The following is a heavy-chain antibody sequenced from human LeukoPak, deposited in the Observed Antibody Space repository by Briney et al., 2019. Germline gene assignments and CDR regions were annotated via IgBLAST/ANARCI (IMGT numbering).Heavy chain of an antibody. CDR2: ISGSGGST. J-gene: IGHJ4*02. CDR1: GFTFSSHA. D-gene: IGHD3-22*01. V-gene: IGHV3-23*01. Sequence: PGGSLRLSCAASGFTFSSHAMSWVRQAPGKGLEWVSAISGSGGSTYYADSVKGRFTISRDNSKNSLYLQMNSLRAEDTAVYYCARSRGDYYYDSSGLSYFDYWGQGTLVTVSS. CDR3: ARSRGDYYYDSSGLSYFDY.